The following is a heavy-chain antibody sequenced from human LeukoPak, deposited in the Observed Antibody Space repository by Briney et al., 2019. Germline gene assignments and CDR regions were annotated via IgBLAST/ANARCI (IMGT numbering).Heavy chain of an antibody. CDR3: ATGIEWATVTTDIFDY. Sequence: ASVKVSCKVSGYTLTELSMHWVRQAPGKGLEWMGGFDPEDGETIHAQKFQGRVTMTEDTSTDTAYMELSSLRSEDTAVYYCATGIEWATVTTDIFDYWGQGTLVTVSS. CDR2: FDPEDGET. V-gene: IGHV1-24*01. CDR1: GYTLTELS. D-gene: IGHD4-17*01. J-gene: IGHJ4*02.